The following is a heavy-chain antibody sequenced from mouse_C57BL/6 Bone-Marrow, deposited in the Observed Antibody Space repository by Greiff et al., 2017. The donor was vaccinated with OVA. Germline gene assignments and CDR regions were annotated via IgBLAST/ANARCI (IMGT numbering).Heavy chain of an antibody. V-gene: IGHV5-4*03. D-gene: IGHD1-1*01. Sequence: EVKLMESGGGLVKPGGSLKLSCAASGFTFSSYAMSWVRQTPEKRLEWVATISDGGSYTYYPDNVKGRFTISRDNAKNNLYLQMSHLKSEDTAMYYCAVITTVVATGAMDYWGQGTSVTVSS. CDR1: GFTFSSYA. CDR3: AVITTVVATGAMDY. J-gene: IGHJ4*01. CDR2: ISDGGSYT.